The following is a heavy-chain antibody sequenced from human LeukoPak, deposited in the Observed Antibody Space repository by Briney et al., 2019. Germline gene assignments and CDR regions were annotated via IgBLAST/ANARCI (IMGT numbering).Heavy chain of an antibody. CDR2: IKQDGSEK. Sequence: GGSLRLSCAASGFTFSSYSMNWVRQAPGKGLEWVANIKQDGSEKYYVDSVKGRFTISRDNAKNSLYLQMNSLRAEDTAVYYCARESPDYWSQGTLVTVSS. V-gene: IGHV3-7*01. CDR3: ARESPDY. CDR1: GFTFSSYS. J-gene: IGHJ4*02.